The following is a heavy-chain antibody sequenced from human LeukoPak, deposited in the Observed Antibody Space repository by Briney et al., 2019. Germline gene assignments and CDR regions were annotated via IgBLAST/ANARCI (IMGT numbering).Heavy chain of an antibody. V-gene: IGHV3-33*01. Sequence: GGSLRLSCAASGFTFSSYGMHWVRQTPGKGLEWVTIIWSDGTNKYYADSVKGRFTISRDNSKNTLYLQMNSLRAEDTAVYYCARGSGSFSGGFDYWGQGTLVTVSS. J-gene: IGHJ4*02. D-gene: IGHD1-26*01. CDR3: ARGSGSFSGGFDY. CDR2: IWSDGTNK. CDR1: GFTFSSYG.